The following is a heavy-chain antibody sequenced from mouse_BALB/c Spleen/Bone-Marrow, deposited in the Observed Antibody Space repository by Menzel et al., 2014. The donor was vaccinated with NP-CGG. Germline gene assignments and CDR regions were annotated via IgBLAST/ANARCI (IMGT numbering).Heavy chain of an antibody. CDR3: ARSGLGPYYFDY. D-gene: IGHD4-1*01. J-gene: IGHJ2*01. V-gene: IGHV1-82*01. CDR2: IYPGDGDT. CDR1: GYALSSSW. Sequence: QVQLKESGPELVKPGASVKISCKASGYALSSSWMNWVKQRPGQGLEWIGRIYPGDGDTNYNGKFKGKATLTADKSSSTAYMQLSSLTSVDPAVYFCARSGLGPYYFDYWGQGTTLTVSS.